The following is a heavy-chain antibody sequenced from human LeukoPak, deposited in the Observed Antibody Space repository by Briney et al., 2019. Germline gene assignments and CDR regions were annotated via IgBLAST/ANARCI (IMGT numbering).Heavy chain of an antibody. Sequence: PSETLSLTCAVSGGSISSSNWWSWVRQPPGKGLEWIGEIYHSGSTDYNPSLKSRVTISVDKSKNQSSLKLSSVTAADTAVYYCARAVGDSSGYFDYWGQGTLVTVSS. CDR3: ARAVGDSSGYFDY. J-gene: IGHJ4*02. CDR2: IYHSGST. V-gene: IGHV4-4*02. D-gene: IGHD3-22*01. CDR1: GGSISSSNW.